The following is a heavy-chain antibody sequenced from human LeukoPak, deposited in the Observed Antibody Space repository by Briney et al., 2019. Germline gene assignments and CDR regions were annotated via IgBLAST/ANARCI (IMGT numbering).Heavy chain of an antibody. D-gene: IGHD2/OR15-2a*01. Sequence: GGSLRLSCAAAGFTFSRYSMNWVRQAPGKGLEWISHISRDSTTYYAGSVKGRFTISRDNAKNLLSLQMNSLRAEDTAVYYCARDQYYAFDIWGQGTMVTVSS. J-gene: IGHJ3*02. V-gene: IGHV3-48*01. CDR3: ARDQYYAFDI. CDR1: GFTFSRYS. CDR2: ISRDSTT.